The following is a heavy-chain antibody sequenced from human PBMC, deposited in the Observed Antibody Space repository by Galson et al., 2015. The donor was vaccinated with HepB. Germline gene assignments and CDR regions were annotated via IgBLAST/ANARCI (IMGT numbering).Heavy chain of an antibody. CDR2: LSWNSGRI. J-gene: IGHJ4*02. V-gene: IGHV3-9*01. CDR3: AKDIFGVVNSGGYFDS. CDR1: GFMFDDHA. D-gene: IGHD3-3*01. Sequence: SLRLSCAGSGFMFDDHAMHWVRQVPGKGLEWVSGLSWNSGRIGYGDSVRGRFTISRDNAKSSLYLQMNRLRPEDTALYYCAKDIFGVVNSGGYFDSWGQGTLVTVSS.